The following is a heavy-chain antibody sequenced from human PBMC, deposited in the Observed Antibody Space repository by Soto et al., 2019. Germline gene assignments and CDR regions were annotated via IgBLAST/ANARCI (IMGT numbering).Heavy chain of an antibody. J-gene: IGHJ6*02. CDR1: GGTFSSYA. CDR3: ATSYCSSTSCYNRSYYYYGMDV. D-gene: IGHD2-2*02. V-gene: IGHV1-69*13. Sequence: SVKVSCKASGGTFSSYAISWVRQAPGQGLEWVGGIIPIFGTANYAQKFQGRVTITADESTSTAYMELSSLRSEDTAVYYCATSYCSSTSCYNRSYYYYGMDVWGQGTTVTVSS. CDR2: IIPIFGTA.